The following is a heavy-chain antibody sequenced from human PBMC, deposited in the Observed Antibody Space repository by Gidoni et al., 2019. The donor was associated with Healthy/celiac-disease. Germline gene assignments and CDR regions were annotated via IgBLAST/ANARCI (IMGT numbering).Heavy chain of an antibody. CDR3: AKGGTGRAVASDY. V-gene: IGHV3-23*01. CDR1: ALTFSSYA. J-gene: IGHJ4*02. CDR2: MSGSGGSK. D-gene: IGHD6-19*01. Sequence: VHLLHSVRGLVQPGQSLLLSFAPSALTFSSYAMSWFRQAPGKGLEWIGDMSGSGGSKDDADSEKGGFTISRDNNKKTLLKQRNRMRAEETAVYYGAKGGTGRAVASDYWGQGTLVTVSS.